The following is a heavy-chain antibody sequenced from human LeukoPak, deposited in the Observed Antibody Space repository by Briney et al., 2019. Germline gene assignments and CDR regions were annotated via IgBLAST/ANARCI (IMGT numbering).Heavy chain of an antibody. Sequence: PSETLSLTCSISGGAINTVSYYWSWIRKPPGKGLEWIGSVYYSGSTHSNPSLESRVTISVDTSKKKFSLMLSSVTAADTAVYYCARAWVHYYDTSGSHYPSGFDFWGQGAPVIVSS. CDR1: GGAINTVSYY. D-gene: IGHD3-22*01. CDR2: VYYSGST. CDR3: ARAWVHYYDTSGSHYPSGFDF. J-gene: IGHJ4*02. V-gene: IGHV4-39*07.